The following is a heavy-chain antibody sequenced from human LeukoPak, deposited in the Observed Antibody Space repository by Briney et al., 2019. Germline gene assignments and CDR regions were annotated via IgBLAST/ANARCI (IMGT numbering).Heavy chain of an antibody. CDR3: ARGASSSGGYYFDY. D-gene: IGHD6-6*01. CDR1: GYTFTSYG. CDR2: MNPNSGNT. V-gene: IGHV1-8*01. J-gene: IGHJ4*02. Sequence: GASVKVSCKASGYTFTSYGINWVRQATGQGLEWMGWMNPNSGNTGYAQKFQGRVTMTRNTSISTAYMELSSLRSEDTAVYYCARGASSSGGYYFDYWGQGTLVTVSS.